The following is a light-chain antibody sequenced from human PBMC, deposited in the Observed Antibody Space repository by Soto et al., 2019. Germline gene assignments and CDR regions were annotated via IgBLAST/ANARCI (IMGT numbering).Light chain of an antibody. Sequence: ECVFTHSLCTLPLSPGKIATLSCRNSQSVSSSYLAWYQQRPGQAPSLLSYRASNRATGIPDRYSGSGCGTDYTLTISRLEHEDFAVYFCQQYCNLPLTFGGATKVDIK. CDR2: RAS. V-gene: IGKV3-20*01. CDR3: QQYCNLPLT. CDR1: QSVSSSY. J-gene: IGKJ4*01.